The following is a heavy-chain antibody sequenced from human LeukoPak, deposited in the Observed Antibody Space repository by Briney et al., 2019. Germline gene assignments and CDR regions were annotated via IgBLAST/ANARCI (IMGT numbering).Heavy chain of an antibody. CDR2: ISYDGSNK. V-gene: IGHV3-30*18. J-gene: IGHJ4*02. CDR1: GFTFSSYG. Sequence: GGSLRLSCAASGFTFSSYGMHWVRQAPGKGLEWVAVISYDGSNKYYVDSVKGRFTISRDNSKNTLYLQMNSLRAEDTAVYYCAKGLSGSPPPYWGQGTLVTVSS. CDR3: AKGLSGSPPPY. D-gene: IGHD3-10*01.